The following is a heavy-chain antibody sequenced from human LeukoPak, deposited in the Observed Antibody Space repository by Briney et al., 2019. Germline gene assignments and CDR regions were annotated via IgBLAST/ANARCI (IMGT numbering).Heavy chain of an antibody. CDR3: ARCKHYDFWSGYTNWFDP. CDR1: GGSTSSSSYY. J-gene: IGHJ5*02. D-gene: IGHD3-3*01. Sequence: SETLSLTCTVSGGSTSSSSYYWGWIRQPPGKGLEWIGSIYYSGSTYYNPSLKSRVTISVDTSKNQFSLKLSSVTAADTAVYYCARCKHYDFWSGYTNWFDPWGQGTLVTVSS. V-gene: IGHV4-39*01. CDR2: IYYSGST.